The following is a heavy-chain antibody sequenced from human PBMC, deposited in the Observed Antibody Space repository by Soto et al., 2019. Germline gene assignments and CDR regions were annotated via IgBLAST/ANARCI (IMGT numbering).Heavy chain of an antibody. CDR2: NYYSVST. V-gene: IGHV4-31*03. D-gene: IGHD3-3*01. CDR3: ARWWSGSRQGFDP. J-gene: IGHJ5*02. Sequence: QVQLQESGPGLVKPSQTLSLTSTVSGGSISSGDYYWSWISQHPGKGLEWIEYNYYSVSTYYNPSLKSRVTISVDTSKNQFSLKLSSVTAADTAVYYCARWWSGSRQGFDPWGQGTLVTVSS. CDR1: GGSISSGDYY.